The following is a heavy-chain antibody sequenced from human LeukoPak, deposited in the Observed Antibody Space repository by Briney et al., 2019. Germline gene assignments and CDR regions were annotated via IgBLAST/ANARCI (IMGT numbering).Heavy chain of an antibody. CDR1: GGTFSNYA. CDR2: IIPIFGTA. Sequence: ASVKVSCTASGGTFSNYAISWVRQAPGQGLEWMGGIIPIFGTANYAQKFQGRVTITAGESTSTAYMELSSLRSEDTAVYYCARLDSSGHDYWGQGTLVTVSS. J-gene: IGHJ4*02. CDR3: ARLDSSGHDY. D-gene: IGHD3-22*01. V-gene: IGHV1-69*13.